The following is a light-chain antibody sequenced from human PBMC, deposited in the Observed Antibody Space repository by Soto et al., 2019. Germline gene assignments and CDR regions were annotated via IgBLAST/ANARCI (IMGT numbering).Light chain of an antibody. CDR2: EAS. J-gene: IGLJ2*01. CDR3: WSYAGNTIFV. CDR1: SSDIGSYSL. V-gene: IGLV2-23*02. Sequence: QSALTQPASVSGSPGQSITISCTGTSSDIGSYSLVSWYQHHPDKAPKLIIYEASKRPSGVSTRFFGSKYGNTASLTISGLQAEDEADYYCWSYAGNTIFVFGGGTKLTVL.